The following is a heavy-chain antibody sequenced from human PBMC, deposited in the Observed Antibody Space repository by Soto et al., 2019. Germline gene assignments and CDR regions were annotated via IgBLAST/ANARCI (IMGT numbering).Heavy chain of an antibody. Sequence: SETLSLTFTVSGCSISSGGYYWSWIRQHPGKGLEWIGYIYYSGSTYYNPSLKSRVTISVDTSKNQFSLKLSSVTAADTAVYYCARDRGNDILTGYYYYGMDVWGQGTTVTVSS. J-gene: IGHJ6*02. D-gene: IGHD3-9*01. V-gene: IGHV4-31*03. CDR3: ARDRGNDILTGYYYYGMDV. CDR1: GCSISSGGYY. CDR2: IYYSGST.